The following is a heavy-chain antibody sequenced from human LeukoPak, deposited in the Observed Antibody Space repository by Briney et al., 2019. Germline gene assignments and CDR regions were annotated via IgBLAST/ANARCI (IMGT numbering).Heavy chain of an antibody. CDR3: TRSQNFDY. CDR1: GFAFGDYA. Sequence: PGGSLRLSCTGSGFAFGDYAMTWFRQAPGKGLEWVGLIRSKVHGATIEYAASVKGRFTISRDDSKRIAYLEMNSLITEDTAVYYCTRSQNFDYWGQGTLVTVSS. CDR2: IRSKVHGATI. V-gene: IGHV3-49*03. J-gene: IGHJ4*02.